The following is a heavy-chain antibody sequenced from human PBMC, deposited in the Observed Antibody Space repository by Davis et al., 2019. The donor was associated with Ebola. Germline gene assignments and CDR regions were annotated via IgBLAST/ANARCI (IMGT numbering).Heavy chain of an antibody. V-gene: IGHV3-11*06. J-gene: IGHJ5*02. Sequence: GESLKISCAASGFTFSDYYMSWIRQAPGKGLEWVSHISPSSSNTDYADSVKGRFTTSRDNAENSLSLQINSLRAEDTAVYYCAKRSGYYGWFDAWGQGILVTVSS. CDR3: AKRSGYYGWFDA. D-gene: IGHD3-22*01. CDR2: ISPSSSNT. CDR1: GFTFSDYY.